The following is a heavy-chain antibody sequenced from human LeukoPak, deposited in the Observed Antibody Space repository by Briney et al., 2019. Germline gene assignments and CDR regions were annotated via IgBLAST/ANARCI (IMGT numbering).Heavy chain of an antibody. J-gene: IGHJ6*02. D-gene: IGHD3-9*01. V-gene: IGHV4-39*01. CDR2: IYYSGST. CDR1: GGSISSSSYY. Sequence: PSETLSLTCTVSGGSISSSSYYWGWIRQPPGKGLEWIGSIYYSGSTYYNPSLKSRVTISVDTSKNQFSLKLSSVTAADTAVYYCARLYYDILTGYSKERMDVWGQGTTVTVSS. CDR3: ARLYYDILTGYSKERMDV.